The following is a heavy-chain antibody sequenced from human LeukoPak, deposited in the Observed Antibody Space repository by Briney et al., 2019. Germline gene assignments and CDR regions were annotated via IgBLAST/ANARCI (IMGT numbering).Heavy chain of an antibody. CDR3: AREKAAPAGQLQQ. V-gene: IGHV4-39*07. CDR1: GGSIN. Sequence: AETLSLTCSISGGSINWDWIRQPPGKGLEGIGSTYYTRSTHYNPSLKSRVTISVDTSKNQLSLKLTSVTAADMAVYYCAREKAAPAGQLQQWGQGHLVLVSS. CDR2: TYYTRST. J-gene: IGHJ1*01. D-gene: IGHD6-13*01.